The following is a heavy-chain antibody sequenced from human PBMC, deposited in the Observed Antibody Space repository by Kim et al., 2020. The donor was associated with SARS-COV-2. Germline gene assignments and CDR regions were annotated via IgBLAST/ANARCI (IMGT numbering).Heavy chain of an antibody. Sequence: SETLSLTCTVSGGSISSGDYYWSWIRQPPGKGLEWIGYIYYSGSTYYNPSLKSRVTISVDTSKNQFSLKLSSVTAADTAVYYCAREVRDSSGYYNWFDPWGQGTLVTVSS. V-gene: IGHV4-30-4*01. CDR1: GGSISSGDYY. D-gene: IGHD3-22*01. CDR2: IYYSGST. CDR3: AREVRDSSGYYNWFDP. J-gene: IGHJ5*02.